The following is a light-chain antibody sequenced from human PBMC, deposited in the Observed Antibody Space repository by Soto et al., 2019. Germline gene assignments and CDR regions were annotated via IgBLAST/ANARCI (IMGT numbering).Light chain of an antibody. CDR3: SSYTSSSVV. CDR2: DVS. J-gene: IGLJ2*01. V-gene: IGLV2-14*01. Sequence: QSVLTQPASVSGSPGQSITISCTGTSSDVGGYNYVSWYQQHPGKAPKLMIYDVSNRPSGVSNRFSGSKSGNTAFLTISGLQAEDEAYYYCSSYTSSSVVFGGGTKLTVL. CDR1: SSDVGGYNY.